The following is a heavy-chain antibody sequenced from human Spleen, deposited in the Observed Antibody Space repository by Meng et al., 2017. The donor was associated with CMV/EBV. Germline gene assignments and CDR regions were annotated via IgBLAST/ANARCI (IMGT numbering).Heavy chain of an antibody. J-gene: IGHJ3*02. Sequence: SETLSLTCTVSGGSISSYYWSWIRQPPGKGLEWIGYIYYIGSTNYNPSLKSRVTISVDTSKNQFSLKLSSVTAADTAVYYCARESRRYCSSTSCYAFDIWGQGTMVTVSS. V-gene: IGHV4-59*12. D-gene: IGHD2-2*01. CDR1: GGSISSYY. CDR2: IYYIGST. CDR3: ARESRRYCSSTSCYAFDI.